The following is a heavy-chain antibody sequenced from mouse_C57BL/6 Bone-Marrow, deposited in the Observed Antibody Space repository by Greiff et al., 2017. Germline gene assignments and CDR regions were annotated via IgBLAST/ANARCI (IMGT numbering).Heavy chain of an antibody. J-gene: IGHJ2*01. D-gene: IGHD1-1*01. CDR3: ARGYSYGSSFDY. V-gene: IGHV1-50*01. Sequence: QVQLKQPGAELVKPGASVKLSCKASGYTFTSYWMQWVKQRPGQGLAWIGELDPSDSYTNYNQKFKGKATLTVDTSSRTAYMQLSSLTSADSAVYYGARGYSYGSSFDYWGKGTTLTVSS. CDR1: GYTFTSYW. CDR2: LDPSDSYT.